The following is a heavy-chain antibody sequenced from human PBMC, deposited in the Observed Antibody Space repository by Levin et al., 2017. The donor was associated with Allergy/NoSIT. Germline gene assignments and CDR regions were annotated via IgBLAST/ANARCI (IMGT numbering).Heavy chain of an antibody. CDR3: AKDSRFYGDYAVPNY. CDR1: GFTFSSYA. Sequence: GESLKISCAASGFTFSSYAMSWVRQAPGKGLEWVSAISGSGGSTYYADSVKGRFTISRDNSKNTLYLQMNSLRAEDTAVYYCAKDSRFYGDYAVPNYWGQGTLVTVSS. V-gene: IGHV3-23*01. D-gene: IGHD4-17*01. J-gene: IGHJ4*02. CDR2: ISGSGGST.